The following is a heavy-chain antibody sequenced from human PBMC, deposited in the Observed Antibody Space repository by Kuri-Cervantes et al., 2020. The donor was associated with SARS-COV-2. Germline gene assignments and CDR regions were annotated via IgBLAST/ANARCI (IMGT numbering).Heavy chain of an antibody. CDR3: AKDLTNYYYDSSVIDY. J-gene: IGHJ4*02. CDR1: GFTFSSYG. Sequence: GGSLRLSCAASGFTFSSYGMHWVRQAQGKGLELVAFIRYDGSNKYYADSVMGRITISRDNCKNTLYLQMNSLRAEDTAVYYCAKDLTNYYYDSSVIDYWGQGTLVTVSS. CDR2: IRYDGSNK. V-gene: IGHV3-30*02. D-gene: IGHD3-22*01.